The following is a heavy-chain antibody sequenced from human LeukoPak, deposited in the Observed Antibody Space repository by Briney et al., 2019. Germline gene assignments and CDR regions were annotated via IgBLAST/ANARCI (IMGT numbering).Heavy chain of an antibody. CDR3: ATVSSGPIYYYYYYGMDV. CDR1: GYTLTELS. CDR2: SDPEDGET. Sequence: ASVKVSCKVSGYTLTELSMHWVRQAPGKGLEWMGGSDPEDGETIYAQKFQGRVTMTEDTSTDTAYMELSSLRSEDTAVYYCATVSSGPIYYYYYYGMDVWGQGTLVTVSS. D-gene: IGHD3-22*01. V-gene: IGHV1-24*01. J-gene: IGHJ6*02.